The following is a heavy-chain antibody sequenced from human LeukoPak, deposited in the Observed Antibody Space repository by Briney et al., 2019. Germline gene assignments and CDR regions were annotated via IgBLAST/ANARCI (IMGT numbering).Heavy chain of an antibody. D-gene: IGHD2-21*01. Sequence: PGGSLRLSCAASGFTFSSYSMNWVRQAPGKGLEWVSSISSSSYIYYADSVKGRFTISRDNAKNSLYLQMNSLRAEDTAVYYCARVGDGEYYFDYWGQGTLVTVSS. CDR3: ARVGDGEYYFDY. J-gene: IGHJ4*02. CDR2: ISSSSYI. V-gene: IGHV3-21*04. CDR1: GFTFSSYS.